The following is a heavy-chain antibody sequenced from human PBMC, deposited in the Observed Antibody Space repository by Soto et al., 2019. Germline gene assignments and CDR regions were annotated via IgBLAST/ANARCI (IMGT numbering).Heavy chain of an antibody. D-gene: IGHD6-19*01. CDR1: GGSISSSSYY. Sequence: PSETLSLTCTVSGGSISSSSYYWGWIRQPPGKGLEWIGSIYYSGSTYYNPSLKSRVTISVDTSKNQFSLKLSSVTAADTAVYYCARRGIAVAGDNDYCGQATLVTVSS. CDR2: IYYSGST. CDR3: ARRGIAVAGDNDY. J-gene: IGHJ4*02. V-gene: IGHV4-39*01.